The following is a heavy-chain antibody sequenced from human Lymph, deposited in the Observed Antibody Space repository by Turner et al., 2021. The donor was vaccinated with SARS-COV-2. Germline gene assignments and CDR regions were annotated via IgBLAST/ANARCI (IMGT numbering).Heavy chain of an antibody. CDR3: ARDLGTYGMDV. J-gene: IGHJ6*02. Sequence: EVQLVETGGGLIQRGGSLRLACAASGIIVSRTYMNWVRQAPGKGLEWVSVIYSGGTTYYADSMKGRFTISRDNSKNTLYLQMNSLRVEDTAVYYCARDLGTYGMDVWGQGTTVTVSS. V-gene: IGHV3-53*02. D-gene: IGHD6-13*01. CDR2: IYSGGTT. CDR1: GIIVSRTY.